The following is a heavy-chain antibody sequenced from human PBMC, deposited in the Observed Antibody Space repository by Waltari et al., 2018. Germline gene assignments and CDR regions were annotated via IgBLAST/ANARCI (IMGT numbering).Heavy chain of an antibody. J-gene: IGHJ6*02. D-gene: IGHD3-3*01. CDR3: ARDPPIIWNGYPPSMDV. CDR2: ITSSDYI. CDR1: GFILSSYS. Sequence: EVQMVESGGGLVEPGGSLRLSCATSGFILSSYSMRWVRQTPGKGLEWVSSITSSDYIYYSDSVEGRFTISRDNAKQSLYLQMNSLRAEDTAVYYCARDPPIIWNGYPPSMDVWGQGTKV. V-gene: IGHV3-21*02.